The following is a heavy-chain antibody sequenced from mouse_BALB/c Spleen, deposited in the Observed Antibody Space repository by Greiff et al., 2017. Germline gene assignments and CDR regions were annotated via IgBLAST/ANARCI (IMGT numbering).Heavy chain of an antibody. J-gene: IGHJ4*01. CDR2: IDPANGNT. Sequence: EVQLKESGAELVKPGASVKLSCTASGFNIKDTYMHWVKQRPEQGLEWIGRIDPANGNTKYDPKFQGKATITADTSSNTAYLQLSSLTSEDTAVYYCAREIYYYGSSYSYYAMDYWGQGTSVTVSS. CDR1: GFNIKDTY. V-gene: IGHV14-3*02. CDR3: AREIYYYGSSYSYYAMDY. D-gene: IGHD1-1*01.